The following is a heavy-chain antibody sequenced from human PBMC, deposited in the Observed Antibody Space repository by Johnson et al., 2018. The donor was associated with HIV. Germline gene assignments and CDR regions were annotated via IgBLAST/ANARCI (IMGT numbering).Heavy chain of an antibody. V-gene: IGHV3-30*02. CDR3: AKGAYYDSSGYYYGAFDI. J-gene: IGHJ3*02. CDR1: GFTFSSYG. Sequence: QVQLVESGGGVVQPGGSLRLSCAASGFTFSSYGMHWVRQAPGKGLEWVAFRRFEGSNNYYAESVKGRVNISRDNSKNTLYLQMNSLRAEDTAVYYCAKGAYYDSSGYYYGAFDIWGQGTMVTVSS. D-gene: IGHD3-22*01. CDR2: RRFEGSNN.